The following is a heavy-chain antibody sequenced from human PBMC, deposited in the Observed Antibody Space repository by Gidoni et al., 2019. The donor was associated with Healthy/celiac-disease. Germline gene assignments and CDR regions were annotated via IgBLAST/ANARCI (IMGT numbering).Heavy chain of an antibody. D-gene: IGHD5-18*01. J-gene: IGHJ4*02. CDR1: GFTFSNAW. Sequence: EVQLVESGGGLVKPGGSLRLSCAASGFTFSNAWMSWVRQAPGKGLEWVGRIKSKTDGGTTDYAAPVKGRFTISRDDSKNTLYLQMNSLKTEDTAVYYCTIEACGYSYGLCYWGQGTLVTVSS. V-gene: IGHV3-15*01. CDR3: TIEACGYSYGLCY. CDR2: IKSKTDGGTT.